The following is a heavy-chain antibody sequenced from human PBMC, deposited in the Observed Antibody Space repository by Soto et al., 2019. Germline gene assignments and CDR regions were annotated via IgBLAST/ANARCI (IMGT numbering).Heavy chain of an antibody. D-gene: IGHD4-4*01. CDR1: GFTFSNYA. Sequence: PGGSLRLSCAASGFTFSNYAMNWVRQAPGKGLEWVSLIGDNGHNTHYAESVKGRFTISRDNSENTLYLLMNSLRIEDTAIYYCAKDYPASSSTVTSPLNPIDQWGQGTLITVSS. CDR3: AKDYPASSSTVTSPLNPIDQ. CDR2: IGDNGHNT. V-gene: IGHV3-23*01. J-gene: IGHJ4*02.